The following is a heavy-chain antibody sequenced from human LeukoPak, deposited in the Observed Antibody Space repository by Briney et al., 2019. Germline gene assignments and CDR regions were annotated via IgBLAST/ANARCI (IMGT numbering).Heavy chain of an antibody. CDR1: GYTFTSYY. J-gene: IGHJ5*02. CDR3: AREQFYSLPPEGP. D-gene: IGHD2-15*01. Sequence: EASVKVSCKASGYTFTSYYIHWVRQAPGQGLEWMGIINPIGGTTDYAQKFQGRVTMTTDTSTSTAYMELRSLRSDDTAVYYCAREQFYSLPPEGPWGQGTLVTVSS. CDR2: INPIGGTT. V-gene: IGHV1-46*01.